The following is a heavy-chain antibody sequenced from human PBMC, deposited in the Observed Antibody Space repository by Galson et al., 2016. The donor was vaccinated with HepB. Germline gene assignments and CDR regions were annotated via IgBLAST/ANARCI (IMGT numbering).Heavy chain of an antibody. J-gene: IGHJ5*02. D-gene: IGHD5-12*01. Sequence: SVKVSCKGSGYNFISYGISWVRQAPGQGLEWMGWISANNGKTKYAQKVQGRVIMTTDRSTNTAYMELTSLRSDDTAVYYCARDDLWSCRNSGYYTDDWFDPWGQGTLVTVSS. CDR2: ISANNGKT. V-gene: IGHV1-18*01. CDR1: GYNFISYG. CDR3: ARDDLWSCRNSGYYTDDWFDP.